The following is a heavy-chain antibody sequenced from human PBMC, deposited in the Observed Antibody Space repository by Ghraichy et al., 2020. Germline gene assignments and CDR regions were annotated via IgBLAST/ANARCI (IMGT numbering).Heavy chain of an antibody. V-gene: IGHV3-30*18. CDR2: ISYDGSNK. CDR1: GFTFSRYG. CDR3: AKSVNDSSGPGGY. J-gene: IGHJ4*02. Sequence: GESLNISCAASGFTFSRYGMHWVRQAPGKGLEWVAVISYDGSNKYYADSVKGRFTISRDNSKNTLYMQMNSLRAEDTAVYYCAKSVNDSSGPGGYWGQGTLVTVSS. D-gene: IGHD3-22*01.